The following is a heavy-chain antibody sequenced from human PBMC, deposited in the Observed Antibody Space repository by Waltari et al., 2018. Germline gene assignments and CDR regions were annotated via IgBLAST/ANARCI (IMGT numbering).Heavy chain of an antibody. CDR2: IKQDGSEK. J-gene: IGHJ5*02. D-gene: IGHD2-2*01. V-gene: IGHV3-7*01. Sequence: EVQLVESGGGLVQRGGSKRLPCAGSGFTFSRYWMNWPRQAQGKGLEWVANIKQDGSEKYYVDSVKGRFTISRDNAKNSFYLQMNSLRAEDTAVYYCARGYSTATSCYGNWFDPWGQGTLVTVSS. CDR3: ARGYSTATSCYGNWFDP. CDR1: GFTFSRYW.